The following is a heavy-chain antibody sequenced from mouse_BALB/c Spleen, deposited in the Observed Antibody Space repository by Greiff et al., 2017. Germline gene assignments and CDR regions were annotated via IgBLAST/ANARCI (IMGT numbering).Heavy chain of an antibody. CDR1: GFTFSSFG. V-gene: IGHV5-17*02. D-gene: IGHD1-1*01. CDR2: ISSGSSTI. Sequence: EVHLVESGGGLVQPGGSRKLSCAASGFTFSSFGMHWVRQAPEKGLEWVAYISSGSSTIYYADTVKGRFTISRDNPKNTLFLQMTSLRSEDTAMYYCARRAVVAGDAMDYWGQGTSVTVSS. J-gene: IGHJ4*01. CDR3: ARRAVVAGDAMDY.